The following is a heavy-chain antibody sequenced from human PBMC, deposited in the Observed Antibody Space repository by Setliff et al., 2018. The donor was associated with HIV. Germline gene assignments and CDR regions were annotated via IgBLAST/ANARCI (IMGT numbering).Heavy chain of an antibody. CDR2: INDSGST. CDR1: GGSFSGYY. CDR3: ARGNYDTSDYYTNFYYYYMDV. V-gene: IGHV4-34*01. J-gene: IGHJ6*03. D-gene: IGHD3-22*01. Sequence: SETLSLTCAVYGGSFSGYYWSWIRQPPGRGLEWIGEINDSGSTKYNPSLKSRVTISVDTSKNQFSLKLNSVIAADTAIYYCARGNYDTSDYYTNFYYYYMDVWGKGTAVTVSS.